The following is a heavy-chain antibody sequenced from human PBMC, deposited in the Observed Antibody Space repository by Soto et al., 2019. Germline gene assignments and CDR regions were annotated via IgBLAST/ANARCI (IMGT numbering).Heavy chain of an antibody. CDR2: IYHTGTT. D-gene: IGHD2-21*01. J-gene: IGHJ4*01. Sequence: PSETLSLTCAVSGGSVSSRNWWTWVRQPPGQGLEWIGEIYHTGTTNYNLSLKSRVTISLDNFKNPFSLKLSSVTAADTAVYFCPSIGYSSGADCHGTGWVQGILVTVAS. CDR1: GGSVSSRNW. V-gene: IGHV4-4*02. CDR3: PSIGYSSGADCHGTG.